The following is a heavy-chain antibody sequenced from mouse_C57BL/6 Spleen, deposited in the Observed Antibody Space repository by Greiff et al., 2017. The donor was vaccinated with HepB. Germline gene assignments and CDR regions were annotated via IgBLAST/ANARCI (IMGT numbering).Heavy chain of an antibody. Sequence: QVQLQQSGAELARPGASVKLSCKASGYTFTSYGISWVKQRTGQGLEWIGEIYPRSGNTYYNEKFKGKATLTADKSSSTAYMELRSLTSEDSAVYFCARMGDGYYPYAIDYWGQGTSVTVSS. CDR2: IYPRSGNT. D-gene: IGHD2-3*01. V-gene: IGHV1-81*01. CDR1: GYTFTSYG. J-gene: IGHJ4*01. CDR3: ARMGDGYYPYAIDY.